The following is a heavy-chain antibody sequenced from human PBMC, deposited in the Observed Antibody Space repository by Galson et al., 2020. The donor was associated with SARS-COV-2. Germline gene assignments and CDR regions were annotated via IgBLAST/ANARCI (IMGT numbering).Heavy chain of an antibody. CDR1: GVSINSYY. J-gene: IGHJ4*02. Sequence: SETLSLTCTVSGVSINSYYWSWIRQPAGKGLEWLGRIYVRGTSNPNPALKSRVSMSADTSKNQFSLKLTSLTAADTAVYYCARESSGWLFDYWGQGALVTVSS. D-gene: IGHD6-19*01. V-gene: IGHV4-4*07. CDR2: IYVRGTS. CDR3: ARESSGWLFDY.